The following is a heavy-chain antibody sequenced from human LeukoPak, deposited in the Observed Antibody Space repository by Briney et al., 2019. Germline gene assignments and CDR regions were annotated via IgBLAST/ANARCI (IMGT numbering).Heavy chain of an antibody. CDR1: GGSISSGTYY. D-gene: IGHD7-27*01. V-gene: IGHV4-61*02. J-gene: IGHJ4*02. Sequence: SETLSLTCTVSGGSISSGTYYWSWIRQPAGKGLEWIGRFYTSGSTNYNPSLKSRVTISVDTSNNQFSLKLSSVTAADTAVYYCARGPYAWGYIDYWGQGTLVTVSS. CDR2: FYTSGST. CDR3: ARGPYAWGYIDY.